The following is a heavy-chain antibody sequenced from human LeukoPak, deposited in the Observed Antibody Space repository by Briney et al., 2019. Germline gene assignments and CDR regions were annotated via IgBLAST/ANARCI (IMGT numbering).Heavy chain of an antibody. J-gene: IGHJ4*02. CDR3: TRSAGYSSGWYHDY. CDR2: IGSKAYGGTT. CDR1: GFTFGDYA. D-gene: IGHD6-19*01. Sequence: GGSLRLSCTASGFTFGDYAMSWVRQAPGKGLEWVGFIGSKAYGGTTEYAASVKGRFTISRDDSKSIAYLHMNSLKTEDTAVYYCTRSAGYSSGWYHDYWGQGTLVTVSS. V-gene: IGHV3-49*04.